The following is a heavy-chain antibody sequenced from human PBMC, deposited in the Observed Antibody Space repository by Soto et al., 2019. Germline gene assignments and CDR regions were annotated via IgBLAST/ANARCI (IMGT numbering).Heavy chain of an antibody. CDR3: AKVRPLRDSTSTSCLGDFDI. Sequence: EEQLLESGGGLVRPGGSLRLSCAASAFTFRSYAMSWVRQAPGKGLEWVSAITTSADTTYYADSVKGRFTISRDNSKNTLYLRMDSRTAEDPAVYYCAKVRPLRDSTSTSCLGDFDIWGHGPMVTVS. J-gene: IGHJ3*02. D-gene: IGHD2-2*01. CDR1: AFTFRSYA. CDR2: ITTSADTT. V-gene: IGHV3-23*01.